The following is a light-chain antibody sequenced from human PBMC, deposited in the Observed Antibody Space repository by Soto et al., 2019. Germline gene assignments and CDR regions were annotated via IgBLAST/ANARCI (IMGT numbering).Light chain of an antibody. J-gene: IGKJ5*01. CDR2: DAS. V-gene: IGKV3-11*01. CDR1: QIVSSY. Sequence: EIVWTQSPATLSLSPGERATLACRSSQIVSSYLAWYQQKPGQAPRLLIYDASNRATGIPARFSGSGSGTDFTLTISSLEPEDFAVYYCQLSQQRSSWPPIAFGQGTRLEIK. CDR3: QLSQQRSSWPPIA.